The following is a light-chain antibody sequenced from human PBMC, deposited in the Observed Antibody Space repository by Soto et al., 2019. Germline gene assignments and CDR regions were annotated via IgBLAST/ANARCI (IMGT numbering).Light chain of an antibody. V-gene: IGKV1-39*01. Sequence: DIQMTQSPSSLSASVGDRVTITCRASQSVETYLNWYQQKPGKAPNLLIFSASNLQSGVPSRFSGSGSGTDFTLTISSLQPDDFATYYCQQSYILPRTFGQGTKLESK. CDR3: QQSYILPRT. J-gene: IGKJ2*02. CDR1: QSVETY. CDR2: SAS.